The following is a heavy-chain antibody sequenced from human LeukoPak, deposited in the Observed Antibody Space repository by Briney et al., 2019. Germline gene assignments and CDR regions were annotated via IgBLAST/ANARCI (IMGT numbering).Heavy chain of an antibody. CDR1: GFTFSSYG. J-gene: IGHJ3*02. V-gene: IGHV3-30*18. D-gene: IGHD6-6*01. Sequence: GGSLRLSCAASGFTFSSYGMHWVRQAPGKGLEWVAVISYDGSNKYYADSVKGRFTISRDNAKNSPYLQMNSLRAEDMALYYCAKAPYSSSADIWAFDIWGQGTMVTVSS. CDR3: AKAPYSSSADIWAFDI. CDR2: ISYDGSNK.